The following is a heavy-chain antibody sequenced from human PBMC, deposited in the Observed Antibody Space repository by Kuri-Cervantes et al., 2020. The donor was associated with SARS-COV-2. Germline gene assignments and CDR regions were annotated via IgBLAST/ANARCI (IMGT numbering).Heavy chain of an antibody. J-gene: IGHJ2*01. V-gene: IGHV4-39*07. CDR3: AMSSDWNPLWYFDL. D-gene: IGHD2-21*01. Sequence: SETLSLTCTVSGGSISSSSCYWGWIRQPPGKGLEWIGSIYHTGTTSYKSSLKSRVTISADTSKNQFSLNLKSVTAADTAIYYCAMSSDWNPLWYFDLWGRGTLVTVSS. CDR2: IYHTGTT. CDR1: GGSISSSSCY.